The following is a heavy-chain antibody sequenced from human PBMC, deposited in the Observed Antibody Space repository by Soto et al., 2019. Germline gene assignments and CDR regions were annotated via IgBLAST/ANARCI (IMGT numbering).Heavy chain of an antibody. CDR1: GGTFSSYT. CDR3: ARDSSRVYGGGFDY. V-gene: IGHV1-69*04. J-gene: IGHJ4*02. D-gene: IGHD6-13*01. Sequence: SVKVSCKASGGTFSSYTISWVRQAPGQGLEWMGRIIPILGIANYAQKFQGRVTITADKSTSTAYMELSSLRSEDTAVYYCARDSSRVYGGGFDYWGQGTLVTVSS. CDR2: IIPILGIA.